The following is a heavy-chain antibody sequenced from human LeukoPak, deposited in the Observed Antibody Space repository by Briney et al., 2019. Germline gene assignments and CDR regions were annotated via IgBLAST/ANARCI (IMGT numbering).Heavy chain of an antibody. CDR3: LGYCSSTSCPRGSY. CDR2: IYYSGST. V-gene: IGHV4-39*05. CDR1: GGSISSSSYY. Sequence: PSETPSPTCTVSGGSISSSSYYWGWIRQPRGKGLEWIGSIYYSGSTYYNPSLKRRVTISLDTSKNQFYLTLSSVTAADTAVYYCLGYCSSTSCPRGSYWGQGTLITVSS. J-gene: IGHJ4*02. D-gene: IGHD2-2*01.